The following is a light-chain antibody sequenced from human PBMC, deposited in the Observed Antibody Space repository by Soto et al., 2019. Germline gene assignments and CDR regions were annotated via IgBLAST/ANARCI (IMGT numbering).Light chain of an antibody. V-gene: IGLV2-14*01. CDR3: SSYTSDTTRDVV. CDR2: DVY. CDR1: SSDVGGYNY. Sequence: QSALTQPASVSGSPGQSITISCTGTSSDVGGYNYVSWYQQHPGEAPKLMIYDVYNRPSGVSYRCSGSKSGNTASLTISGLQAEDEADYYCSSYTSDTTRDVVFGGGTKLTVL. J-gene: IGLJ2*01.